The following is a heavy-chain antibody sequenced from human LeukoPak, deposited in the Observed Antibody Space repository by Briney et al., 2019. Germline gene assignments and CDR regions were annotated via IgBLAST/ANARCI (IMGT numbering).Heavy chain of an antibody. CDR1: GFTFSNFW. CDR2: IYHSGST. D-gene: IGHD3-22*01. Sequence: GSLRLSCAASGFTFSNFWMSWVRQPPGKGLEWIGGIYHSGSTNSNPSLKSRVTISVDTSKNQFSLKLSSVTAADTAVYYCARAPSRYYYDSSGSFDYWGQGTLVTVSS. CDR3: ARAPSRYYYDSSGSFDY. J-gene: IGHJ4*02. V-gene: IGHV4-4*02.